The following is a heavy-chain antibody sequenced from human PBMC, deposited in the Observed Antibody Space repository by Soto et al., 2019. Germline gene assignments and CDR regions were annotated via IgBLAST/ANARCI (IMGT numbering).Heavy chain of an antibody. V-gene: IGHV3-23*01. Sequence: GVLRLSCAASGFTFSSYAMSWVRQAPGKGLEWVSAISGSGGSTYYADSVKGRFTISRDNSKNTLYLQMNSLRAEDTAVYYCASETTDSSGYLTFDYWGQGTLVTVSS. CDR1: GFTFSSYA. J-gene: IGHJ4*02. CDR2: ISGSGGST. D-gene: IGHD3-22*01. CDR3: ASETTDSSGYLTFDY.